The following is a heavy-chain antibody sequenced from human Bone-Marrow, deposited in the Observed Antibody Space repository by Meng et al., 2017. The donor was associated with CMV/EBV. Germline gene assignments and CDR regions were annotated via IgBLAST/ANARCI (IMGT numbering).Heavy chain of an antibody. J-gene: IGHJ6*02. CDR3: ARSQGLPAASHYYYYYYGMDV. D-gene: IGHD2-2*01. Sequence: KVSCKGSGYSFTSYWIGWVRQMPGKGLEWMGTIYPGDSDTRYSPSFQGQVTISADKSISTAYLQWSSLKASDTAMYYCARSQGLPAASHYYYYYYGMDVWGQGTTVTVSS. CDR2: IYPGDSDT. V-gene: IGHV5-51*01. CDR1: GYSFTSYW.